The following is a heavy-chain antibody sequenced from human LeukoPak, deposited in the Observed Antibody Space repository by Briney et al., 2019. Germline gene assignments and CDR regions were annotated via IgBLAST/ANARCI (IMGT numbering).Heavy chain of an antibody. Sequence: GGSLRLSCAASGFTFGRYSMNWVRQAPGKGLEWVSSITSSSSYIYYADSVKGRFTISRDNSKNTLYLQMNSLRAEDTAVYYCAKDRRGVVVTQSDYWGQGTLVTVSS. D-gene: IGHD2-21*02. CDR2: ITSSSSYI. CDR1: GFTFGRYS. J-gene: IGHJ4*02. V-gene: IGHV3-21*04. CDR3: AKDRRGVVVTQSDY.